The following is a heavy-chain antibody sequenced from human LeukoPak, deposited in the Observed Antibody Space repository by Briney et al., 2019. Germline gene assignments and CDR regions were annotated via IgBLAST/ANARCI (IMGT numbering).Heavy chain of an antibody. J-gene: IGHJ3*02. CDR2: IKQDGSEK. V-gene: IGHV3-7*01. D-gene: IGHD3-10*01. CDR1: GFTFSIYW. CDR3: ARDLRAVLLWFGESAGNAFDI. Sequence: PGGSLRLSCAASGFTFSIYWMSWVRQAPGKGLEWVANIKQDGSEKYYVDSVKGRFTISRDSAKNSLYLQMNSLRAGDTAVYYCARDLRAVLLWFGESAGNAFDIWGQGTMVTVSS.